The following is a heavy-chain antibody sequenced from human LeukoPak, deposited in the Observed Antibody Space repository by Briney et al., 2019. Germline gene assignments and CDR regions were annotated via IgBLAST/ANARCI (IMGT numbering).Heavy chain of an antibody. D-gene: IGHD5-12*01. CDR3: ATTDKKNSGYDVRSSIFNY. J-gene: IGHJ4*02. CDR1: GDTFTGYY. V-gene: IGHV1-2*02. CDR2: IHPNSGGT. Sequence: GASVKVSCKASGDTFTGYYMHWVRQAPGQGLEWMGWIHPNSGGTDYAQKFQGRVTMTRDTSISTAYMELSRLRSDDTAVYYCATTDKKNSGYDVRSSIFNYWGQGTLVTVSS.